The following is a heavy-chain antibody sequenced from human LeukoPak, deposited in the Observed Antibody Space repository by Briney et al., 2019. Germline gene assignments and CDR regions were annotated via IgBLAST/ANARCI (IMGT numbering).Heavy chain of an antibody. CDR3: ARTSYYYDSSGYYFFDY. V-gene: IGHV1-18*01. CDR1: GYTFTSYG. J-gene: IGHJ4*02. D-gene: IGHD3-22*01. Sequence: ASVKVSCKASGYTFTSYGISWVRQAPGRGLEWMGWISAYNGNTNYAQKLQGRVTMTTDTSTSTAYMELRSLRSDDTAVYYCARTSYYYDSSGYYFFDYWGQGTLVTVSS. CDR2: ISAYNGNT.